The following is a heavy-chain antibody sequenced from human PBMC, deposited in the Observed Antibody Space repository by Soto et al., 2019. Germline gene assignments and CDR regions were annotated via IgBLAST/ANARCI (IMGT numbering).Heavy chain of an antibody. CDR1: GFTFSNAW. V-gene: IGHV3-15*07. D-gene: IGHD2-21*02. Sequence: GGSLRLSCAASGFTFSNAWMNWVRQAPGKGLEWVGRIKSKTDGGTTDYAAPVKGRFTISRDDSKNTLYLQMNSLKTEDTAVYYCTTLAYCGGDCYYYYYGMDVWGQGTTVTVSS. CDR2: IKSKTDGGTT. J-gene: IGHJ6*02. CDR3: TTLAYCGGDCYYYYYGMDV.